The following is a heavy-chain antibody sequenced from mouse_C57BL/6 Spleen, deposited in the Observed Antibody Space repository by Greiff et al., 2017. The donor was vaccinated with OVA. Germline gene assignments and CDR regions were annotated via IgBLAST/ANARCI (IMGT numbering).Heavy chain of an antibody. D-gene: IGHD2-3*01. V-gene: IGHV1-61*01. CDR3: ARRANDGYYDAMDY. CDR1: GYTFTSYW. Sequence: QVQLQQPGAELVRPGSSVKLSCKASGYTFTSYWMDWVKQRPGQGLEWIGNIYPSDSETHYNQKFKDKATLTVDKSSSTAYMQLSSLTSEDSAVYYCARRANDGYYDAMDYWGQGTSVTVSS. J-gene: IGHJ4*01. CDR2: IYPSDSET.